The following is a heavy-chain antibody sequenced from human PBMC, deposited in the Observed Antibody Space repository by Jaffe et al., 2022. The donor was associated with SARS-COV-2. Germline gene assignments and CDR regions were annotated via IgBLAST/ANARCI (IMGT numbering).Heavy chain of an antibody. CDR3: AKVRRSGWYWAPFDY. Sequence: EVQLLESGGDLVQPGGSLRLSCAASGFSFSSYDMAWVRQAPGKGLEWVSAISGSGGTTYHTDSVKGRFTISRDNSKNTLYLQMKTLRDEDTAVYYCAKVRRSGWYWAPFDYWGQGTLVTVSS. D-gene: IGHD6-19*01. V-gene: IGHV3-23*01. J-gene: IGHJ4*02. CDR2: ISGSGGTT. CDR1: GFSFSSYD.